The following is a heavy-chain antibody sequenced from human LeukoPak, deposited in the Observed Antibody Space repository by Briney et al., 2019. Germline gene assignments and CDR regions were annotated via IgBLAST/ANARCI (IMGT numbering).Heavy chain of an antibody. CDR1: GFTFSNHG. J-gene: IGHJ4*02. D-gene: IGHD3-10*01. V-gene: IGHV3-23*01. CDR3: AKDDAWLRFGE. Sequence: GGSLRLSCAASGFTFSNHGMNWVRQAPGKGLEWVSGISPSGDITYYADSVKGRFTISRDNSENTLYLEVISLTAEDTAVYYCAKDDAWLRFGEWSQGTLVTVSS. CDR2: ISPSGDIT.